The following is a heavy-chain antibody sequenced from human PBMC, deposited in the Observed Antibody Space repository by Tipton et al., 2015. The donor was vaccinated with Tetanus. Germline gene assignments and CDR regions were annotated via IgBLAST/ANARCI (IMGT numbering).Heavy chain of an antibody. D-gene: IGHD3-22*01. CDR2: IDPNSGGT. CDR1: GYTFTGYY. V-gene: IGHV1-2*02. CDR3: ARDRGDYIYYGMDV. Sequence: QLVQSGAEVKKPGASVKVSCKASGYTFTGYYMYWVRQAPGQGLEWMGWIDPNSGGTVYAQKFQGRVTMTRDTSIGTAYMELRSLRSDDTAVYYCARDRGDYIYYGMDVWGPGTTVTVSS. J-gene: IGHJ6*02.